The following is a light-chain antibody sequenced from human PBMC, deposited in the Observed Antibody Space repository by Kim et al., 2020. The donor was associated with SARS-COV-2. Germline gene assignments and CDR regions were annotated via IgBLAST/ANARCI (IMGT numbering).Light chain of an antibody. CDR2: QHS. CDR1: KLGDKY. CDR3: QAWDSSTVV. Sequence: SYELTQPPSVSVSPGQTATITCSGDKLGDKYACWYQQKPCQSPVLVIYQHSKRPSGIPERFFGSNSGNTANLTISGTQAMDEADYYCQAWDSSTVVFGGG. V-gene: IGLV3-1*01. J-gene: IGLJ2*01.